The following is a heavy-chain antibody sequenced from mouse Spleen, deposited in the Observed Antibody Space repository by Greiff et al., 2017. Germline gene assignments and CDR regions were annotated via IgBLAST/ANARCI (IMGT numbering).Heavy chain of an antibody. V-gene: IGHV1-69*01. CDR1: GYTFTSYW. Sequence: QVQLQQSGAELVMPGASVKLSCKASGYTFTSYWMHWVKQRPGQGLEWIGEIDPSDSYTNYNQKFKGKATLTVDKSSSTAYMQLSSLTSEDSAVYYCARRGITTPWFAYWGQGTLVTVSA. J-gene: IGHJ3*01. CDR3: ARRGITTPWFAY. CDR2: IDPSDSYT. D-gene: IGHD2-4*01.